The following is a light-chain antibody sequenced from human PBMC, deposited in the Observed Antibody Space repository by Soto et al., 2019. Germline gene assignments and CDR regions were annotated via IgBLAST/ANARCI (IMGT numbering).Light chain of an antibody. CDR2: DVS. J-gene: IGLJ1*01. Sequence: QSVLTQPRSVSGSPGQSVTISCTGTSSDVGGYNYVSWYQQHPGKAPKLMIYDVSKRPSGVPVRFSGSKSGYTASLTISGLQAEDEADYYCCSYAGSYTLYVFGTGTKVTVL. CDR3: CSYAGSYTLYV. V-gene: IGLV2-11*01. CDR1: SSDVGGYNY.